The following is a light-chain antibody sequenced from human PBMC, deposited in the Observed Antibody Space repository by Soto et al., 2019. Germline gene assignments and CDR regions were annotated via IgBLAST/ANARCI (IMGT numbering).Light chain of an antibody. J-gene: IGKJ1*01. CDR3: QQDNDWPSGT. CDR2: GAS. Sequence: EIVMTQSPATLSVSPGERATLSCRASQSVSSNLAWYQQKPVQAPRLLIYGASTTATCIPTRFSGSGSGTEFTLTISSLQSEDFAGYHGQQDNDWPSGTFGQGTKVESK. V-gene: IGKV3-15*01. CDR1: QSVSSN.